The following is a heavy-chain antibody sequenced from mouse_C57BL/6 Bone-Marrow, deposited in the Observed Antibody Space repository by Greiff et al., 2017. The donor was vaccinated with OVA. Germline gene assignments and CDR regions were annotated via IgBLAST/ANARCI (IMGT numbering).Heavy chain of an antibody. CDR1: GYTFTDYY. CDR2: INPNNGGT. Sequence: EVKLQQSGPELVKPGASVKISCKASGYTFTDYYMNWVKQSHGKSLEWIGDINPNNGGTSYNQKFKGKATLTVDKSSSTAYMELRSLTSEDSAVYYCARKGTYTTVVATGDYWGQGTTLTVSS. J-gene: IGHJ2*01. CDR3: ARKGTYTTVVATGDY. V-gene: IGHV1-26*01. D-gene: IGHD1-1*01.